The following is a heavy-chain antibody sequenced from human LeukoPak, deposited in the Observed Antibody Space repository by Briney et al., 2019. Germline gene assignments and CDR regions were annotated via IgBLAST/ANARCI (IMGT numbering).Heavy chain of an antibody. J-gene: IGHJ4*02. D-gene: IGHD5-12*01. V-gene: IGHV3-49*03. Sequence: GVLRLSCTASGFTFGDYAMSWFRQAPGKGLEWVGFIRSKVYGGTTEYAAPVKGRFSISRDDSKSIAYLQMDSLKTEDTAVYYCVRYSGYADYWGQGALVTVSS. CDR3: VRYSGYADY. CDR1: GFTFGDYA. CDR2: IRSKVYGGTT.